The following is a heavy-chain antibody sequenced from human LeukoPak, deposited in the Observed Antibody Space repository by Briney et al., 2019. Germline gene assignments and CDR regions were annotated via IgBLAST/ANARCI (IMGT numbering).Heavy chain of an antibody. Sequence: SDTLSLTCTVSGGSVSSGSYYWSWIRQPPGKGLEWIAYIYYSGSTNYNPSLKSRVTISVDTSKNQFSLKLSSVTAADTAVYYCAREAGLNWGQGTLVTVSS. V-gene: IGHV4-61*01. CDR1: GGSVSSGSYY. CDR3: AREAGLN. CDR2: IYYSGST. J-gene: IGHJ4*02.